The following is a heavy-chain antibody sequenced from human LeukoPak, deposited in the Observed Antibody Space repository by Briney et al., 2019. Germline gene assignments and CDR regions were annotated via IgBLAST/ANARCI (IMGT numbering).Heavy chain of an antibody. CDR2: IKQDGSEK. CDR3: ARGPFKWELREYFDY. Sequence: GGSLRLSCAASGFTFRSYWMSWVRQAPGKGLEWVANIKQDGSEKYYVDSVKGRFTISRDNAKNSLYLQMNSLRAEDTAVYYCARGPFKWELREYFDYWGQGTLVTVSS. V-gene: IGHV3-7*01. CDR1: GFTFRSYW. J-gene: IGHJ4*02. D-gene: IGHD1-26*01.